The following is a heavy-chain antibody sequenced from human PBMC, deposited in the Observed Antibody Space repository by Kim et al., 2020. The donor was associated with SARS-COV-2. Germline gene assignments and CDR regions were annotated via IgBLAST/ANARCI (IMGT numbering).Heavy chain of an antibody. Sequence: ADSVKGRFTISRDNAKNTLYLQMNSRRVEVAAVYFCSREWTGREVRYFDYWGQGTLVTVSS. J-gene: IGHJ4*02. V-gene: IGHV3-74*01. D-gene: IGHD3-9*01. CDR3: SREWTGREVRYFDY.